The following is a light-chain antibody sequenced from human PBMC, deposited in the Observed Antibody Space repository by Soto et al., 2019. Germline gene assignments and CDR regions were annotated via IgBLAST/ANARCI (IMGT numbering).Light chain of an antibody. V-gene: IGLV2-14*03. J-gene: IGLJ2*01. CDR2: DVS. Sequence: QSALTQPASVSGTPGQSITVSCIGTSSDIGAYNYVSWYQQHPDKAPKLIIRDVSSRPSGVPTRFSGSKSGNTASLTISGLQIEDEAYYYCSSYARANIHLFGGGTKVTVL. CDR3: SSYARANIHL. CDR1: SSDIGAYNY.